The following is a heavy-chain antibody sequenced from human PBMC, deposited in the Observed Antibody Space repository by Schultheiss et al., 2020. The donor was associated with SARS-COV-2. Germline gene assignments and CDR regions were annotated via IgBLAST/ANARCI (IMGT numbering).Heavy chain of an antibody. V-gene: IGHV5-51*01. Sequence: GESLKISCKGSGYSFTSYWIGWVRQMPGKGLEWMGIIYPGDSDTRYSPSFQGQVTISVDKSISTAYLQWSSLKASDSAMYYCALPAHCSSTSCFRYGMDVWGQGTTVTVSS. CDR3: ALPAHCSSTSCFRYGMDV. CDR1: GYSFTSYW. D-gene: IGHD2-2*01. J-gene: IGHJ6*02. CDR2: IYPGDSDT.